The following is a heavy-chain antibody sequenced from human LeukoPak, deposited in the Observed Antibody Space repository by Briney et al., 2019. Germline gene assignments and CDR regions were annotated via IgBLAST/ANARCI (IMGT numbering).Heavy chain of an antibody. Sequence: PGGSLKLSCAASGFTFSSYWMSWVRQAPGKGLEWVANIKQDGSEKYYVDSVKGRFTISRDNSKNTLYLQMDSLRAEDTAKYYCAKSLLTTASGTGRAFDIWGQGTVVTVSA. J-gene: IGHJ3*02. CDR3: AKSLLTTASGTGRAFDI. CDR2: IKQDGSEK. V-gene: IGHV3-7*03. D-gene: IGHD1-26*01. CDR1: GFTFSSYW.